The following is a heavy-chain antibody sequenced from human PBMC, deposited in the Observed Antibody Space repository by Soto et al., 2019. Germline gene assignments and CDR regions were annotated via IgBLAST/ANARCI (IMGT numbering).Heavy chain of an antibody. J-gene: IGHJ4*02. CDR3: AHRVLRTVFGLVASSATYFDF. Sequence: QITLNESGPTVVRPTEPLTLTCRFSGFSLTTSGVGVGWIRQSPGKAPEWLALIYWDDDKRCSASLKSRLTITKDTSKIHVVLTVADLDPTDTATYFCAHRVLRTVFGLVASSATYFDFWGQGNPVAVSS. V-gene: IGHV2-5*02. CDR1: GFSLTTSGVG. D-gene: IGHD3-3*01. CDR2: IYWDDDK.